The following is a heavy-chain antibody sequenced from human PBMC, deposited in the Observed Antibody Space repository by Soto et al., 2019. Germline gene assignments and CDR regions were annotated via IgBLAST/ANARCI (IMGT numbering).Heavy chain of an antibody. Sequence: ASVKVSCKASGGTFSSYAISWVRQAPGQGLEWMGGIIPIFGTANYAQKFQGRVTITADESTSTAYMELSSLRSEDTAVYYCAREGMYSGSYYGPYYFDYWGQGTLVTVSS. CDR3: AREGMYSGSYYGPYYFDY. CDR2: IIPIFGTA. J-gene: IGHJ4*02. D-gene: IGHD1-26*01. V-gene: IGHV1-69*13. CDR1: GGTFSSYA.